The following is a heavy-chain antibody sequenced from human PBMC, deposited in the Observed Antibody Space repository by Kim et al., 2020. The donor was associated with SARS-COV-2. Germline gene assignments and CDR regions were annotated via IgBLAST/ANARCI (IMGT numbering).Heavy chain of an antibody. Sequence: ASVKVSCKASGYTFTSYGISWVRQAPGQGLEWMGWISAYNGNTNYAQKLQGRVTMTTDTSTSTAYMELRSLRSDDTAVYYCARVYDYVWGSYRPTPYGMDVWGQGTTVTVSS. D-gene: IGHD3-16*02. V-gene: IGHV1-18*01. CDR1: GYTFTSYG. J-gene: IGHJ6*02. CDR3: ARVYDYVWGSYRPTPYGMDV. CDR2: ISAYNGNT.